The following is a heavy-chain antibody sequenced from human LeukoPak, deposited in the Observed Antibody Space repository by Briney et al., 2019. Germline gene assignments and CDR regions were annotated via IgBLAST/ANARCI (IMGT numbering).Heavy chain of an antibody. CDR3: ARGAPGSSQDY. CDR1: GYMFSSYG. J-gene: IGHJ4*02. Sequence: GASVKVSCEASGYMFSSYGINWVRQAPGQGLEWMGWISGYNGNTTYAQKLQGRVTMTTDTSTSTVYMELRSLRSDDTAVYYCARGAPGSSQDYWGQGTLVTVSS. CDR2: ISGYNGNT. D-gene: IGHD6-13*01. V-gene: IGHV1-18*01.